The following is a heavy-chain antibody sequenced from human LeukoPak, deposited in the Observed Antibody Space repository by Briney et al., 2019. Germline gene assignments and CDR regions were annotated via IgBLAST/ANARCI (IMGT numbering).Heavy chain of an antibody. CDR3: ARGREVRGVSNYYYYGMDV. J-gene: IGHJ6*02. D-gene: IGHD3-10*01. CDR2: IYTSGST. CDR1: GGSISSYY. Sequence: SETLSLTCTVSGGSISSYYWSWIRQPAGKGLEWIGRIYTSGSTNYNPSLKSRVTMSVDTSKNQFSLKLSSVTAADTAVYYCARGREVRGVSNYYYYGMDVWGQGTTVTVSS. V-gene: IGHV4-4*07.